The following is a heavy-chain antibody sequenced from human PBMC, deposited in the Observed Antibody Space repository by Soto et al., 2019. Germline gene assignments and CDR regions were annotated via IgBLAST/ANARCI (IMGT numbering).Heavy chain of an antibody. J-gene: IGHJ4*02. CDR1: GGTFSSHG. Sequence: QVQLVQSGTVVQRRWYSVKVSCQASGGTFSSHGMAWVRQAPGQGLQWMGGIIPTFGTPTYAPTFQGRVTIHAEKSTNTAYMELRRLRSEATAVYYCASERSATYFDFWGQGTVITVSS. V-gene: IGHV1-69*06. CDR2: IIPTFGTP. CDR3: ASERSATYFDF. D-gene: IGHD1-26*01.